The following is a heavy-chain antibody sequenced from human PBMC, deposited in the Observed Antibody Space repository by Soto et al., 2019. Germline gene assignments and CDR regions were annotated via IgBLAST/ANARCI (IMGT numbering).Heavy chain of an antibody. CDR3: ARDLSPIAAADPTFDI. D-gene: IGHD6-13*01. J-gene: IGHJ3*02. CDR2: ISYDGSNK. V-gene: IGHV3-30-3*01. CDR1: GFTFSSYA. Sequence: GGSLRLSCAASGFTFSSYAMHWVRQAPGKGLEWVAVISYDGSNKYYADSVKGRFTISRDNSKNTLYLQMNSLRAEDTAVYYCARDLSPIAAADPTFDIWGQGAMVTVSS.